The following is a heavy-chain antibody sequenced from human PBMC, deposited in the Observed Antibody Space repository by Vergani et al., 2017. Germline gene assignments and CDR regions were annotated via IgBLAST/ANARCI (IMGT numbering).Heavy chain of an antibody. J-gene: IGHJ6*02. Sequence: QVQLVQSGAEVKKPGASVKVSCKASGYTFTSYYMHWVRQAPGQGLEWMGWINPNSGGTNYAQKFQGRVTMTRDTSISTAYMELSRLRSDDTAVYYCARDQAAYYDFWSGYTDYGMDVWGQGTTVTVSS. V-gene: IGHV1-2*02. CDR2: INPNSGGT. CDR1: GYTFTSYY. CDR3: ARDQAAYYDFWSGYTDYGMDV. D-gene: IGHD3-3*01.